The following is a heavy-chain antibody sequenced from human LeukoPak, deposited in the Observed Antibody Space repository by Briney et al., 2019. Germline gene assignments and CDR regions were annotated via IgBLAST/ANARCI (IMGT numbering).Heavy chain of an antibody. CDR2: INPRGGST. V-gene: IGHV1-46*01. Sequence: ASVTVSCMASGYTFTSYYMHWVRLAPGQGLEWMGIINPRGGSTTYAQKFQGRVTMTRDTSTSTVYMDLSSLRSEDTAVFYCARGSELDYFDYWGQGTLVTVSA. CDR3: ARGSELDYFDY. J-gene: IGHJ4*02. D-gene: IGHD1-26*01. CDR1: GYTFTSYY.